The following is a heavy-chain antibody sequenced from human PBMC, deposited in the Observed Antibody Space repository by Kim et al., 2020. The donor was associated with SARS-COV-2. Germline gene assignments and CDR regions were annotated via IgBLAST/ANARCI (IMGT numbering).Heavy chain of an antibody. CDR2: ISSSSSYT. V-gene: IGHV3-11*05. D-gene: IGHD1-26*01. CDR3: ARDGRYPPGGDY. CDR1: GFTFSDYY. J-gene: IGHJ4*02. Sequence: GGSLRLSCAASGFTFSDYYMSWIRQAPGKGLEWVSYISSSSSYTNYADSVKGRFTISRDNAKNSLYLQMNSLRAEDTAVYYCARDGRYPPGGDYWGQGTLVTVSS.